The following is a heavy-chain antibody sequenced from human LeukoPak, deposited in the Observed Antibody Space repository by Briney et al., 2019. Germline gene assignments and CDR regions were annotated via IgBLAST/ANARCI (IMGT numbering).Heavy chain of an antibody. D-gene: IGHD6-19*01. Sequence: ASVKVSCKASGGTFSSYAISWVRQAPGQGLEWMGGIIPIFGTANYAQKFQGRVTITADESTSTAYMELSSLRPEDTAVYYCARDQYSSGWGHACDVWGQGTMVTVSS. V-gene: IGHV1-69*13. CDR1: GGTFSSYA. CDR2: IIPIFGTA. J-gene: IGHJ3*01. CDR3: ARDQYSSGWGHACDV.